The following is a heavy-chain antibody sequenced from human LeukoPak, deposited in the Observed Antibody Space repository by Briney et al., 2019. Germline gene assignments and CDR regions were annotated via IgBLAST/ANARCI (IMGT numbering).Heavy chain of an antibody. Sequence: SETLSLTCTVSGGSISSSSYYWGWIRQPPGKGLEWIGSIYYSGSTYYNPSLKSRVTISVDTSKNQFSLKLSSVTAADTAVYYCARGREEAVAGIFDYWGQGTLVTVSS. CDR1: GGSISSSSYY. V-gene: IGHV4-39*07. D-gene: IGHD6-19*01. CDR3: ARGREEAVAGIFDY. J-gene: IGHJ4*02. CDR2: IYYSGST.